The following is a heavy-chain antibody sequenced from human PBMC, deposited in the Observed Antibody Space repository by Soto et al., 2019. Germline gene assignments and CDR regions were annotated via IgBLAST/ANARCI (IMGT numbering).Heavy chain of an antibody. J-gene: IGHJ4*02. CDR1: GFTVSRTY. D-gene: IGHD1-1*01. CDR3: AKGFNWNRVDS. Sequence: GGSLRLSCEVSGFTVSRTYMSWIRQARGKGLEWVSIIYGGGCTYYTDAVKGRFTISKDNSRNTVSLQMNSLRAEDTALYYCAKGFNWNRVDSWGQGTPVTVS. V-gene: IGHV3-53*01. CDR2: IYGGGCT.